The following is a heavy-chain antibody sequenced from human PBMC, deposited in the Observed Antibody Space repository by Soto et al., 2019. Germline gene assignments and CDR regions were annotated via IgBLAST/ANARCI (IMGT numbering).Heavy chain of an antibody. D-gene: IGHD6-19*01. J-gene: IGHJ4*02. Sequence: QLQLQESGSELVKPSQTLSHTCAVSGGSIRSGGYSWRWIRQPPGKGLEWIGYIYHSGSTYYNPSLKSRVTISVDRSKNQFSLKLSSVTAADTAVYYCARAGGSGAVAVDYWGQGTLVTVSS. CDR2: IYHSGST. V-gene: IGHV4-30-2*01. CDR1: GGSIRSGGYS. CDR3: ARAGGSGAVAVDY.